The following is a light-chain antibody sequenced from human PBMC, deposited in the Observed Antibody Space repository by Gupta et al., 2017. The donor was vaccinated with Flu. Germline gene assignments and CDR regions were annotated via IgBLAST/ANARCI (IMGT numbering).Light chain of an antibody. J-gene: IGLJ2*01. V-gene: IGLV4-69*01. CDR2: LNSDGSH. CDR1: GHSSYA. Sequence: GHSSYAIAWHQQQPEKGPRYLMKLNSDGSHSKGDGIPDRFSGSSSGAERYLTISSLQSEDEADYYCQTWGTGMVFGGGTKLTVL. CDR3: QTWGTGMV.